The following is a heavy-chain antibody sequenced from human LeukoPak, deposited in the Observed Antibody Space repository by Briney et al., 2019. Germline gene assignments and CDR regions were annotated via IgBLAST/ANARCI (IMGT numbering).Heavy chain of an antibody. J-gene: IGHJ4*02. CDR1: GFTFSSYA. CDR3: AKKFRGTTVISGDYFDY. V-gene: IGHV3-30-3*02. D-gene: IGHD4-17*01. Sequence: QPGGSLRLSCAASGFTFSSYAMHWVRQTPGKGLEWVAVMSSDGGKKYYADSVKGRFTISRDNSKNTLYLQMNSLRAEDTAVYYCAKKFRGTTVISGDYFDYWGQGTLVTVSS. CDR2: MSSDGGKK.